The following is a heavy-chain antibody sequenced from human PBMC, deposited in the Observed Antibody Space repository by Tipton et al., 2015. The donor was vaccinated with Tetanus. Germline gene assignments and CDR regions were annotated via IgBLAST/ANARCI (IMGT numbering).Heavy chain of an antibody. Sequence: GLVKPSETLSLTCAVYGGSVSSYYWTWFRQPPGKRLEWIGFVSSRGNSNYSPSLTGRVSMSLDTSKQQFSLSLTSATAADTAVYYCARGWSECSSWSCSPFDSWGQGTLVTVSS. CDR1: GGSVSSYY. J-gene: IGHJ4*02. CDR3: ARGWSECSSWSCSPFDS. V-gene: IGHV4-4*07. D-gene: IGHD2-2*01. CDR2: VSSRGNS.